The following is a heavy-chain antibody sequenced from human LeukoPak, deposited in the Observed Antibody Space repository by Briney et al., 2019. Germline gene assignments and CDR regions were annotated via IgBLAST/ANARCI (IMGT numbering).Heavy chain of an antibody. CDR3: ARDWGVGGYSYGNAFDI. D-gene: IGHD5-18*01. V-gene: IGHV1-69*04. J-gene: IGHJ3*02. Sequence: SVKVSCKASGGTFSSYTISWVRQAPGQGLEWMGRITPILGIANYAQKFQGRVTITADKSTSTAYMELSSLRSEDTAVYYCARDWGVGGYSYGNAFDIWGQGTMVTVSS. CDR1: GGTFSSYT. CDR2: ITPILGIA.